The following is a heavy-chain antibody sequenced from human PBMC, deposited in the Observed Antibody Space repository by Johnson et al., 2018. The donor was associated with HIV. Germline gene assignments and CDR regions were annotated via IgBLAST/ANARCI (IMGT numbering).Heavy chain of an antibody. CDR1: GFTFDDYG. Sequence: VQLVESGGGVARPGGSLRLSCAASGFTFDDYGMSWVRQAPGKGLEWVSGINWNGGSTGYADSVKGRFTISRDNAKNSLDLQMNSLRAEDTALYYCARERSRVGEPTPDAFDIWGHGTMVTVSS. D-gene: IGHD3-16*01. CDR2: INWNGGST. V-gene: IGHV3-20*04. J-gene: IGHJ3*02. CDR3: ARERSRVGEPTPDAFDI.